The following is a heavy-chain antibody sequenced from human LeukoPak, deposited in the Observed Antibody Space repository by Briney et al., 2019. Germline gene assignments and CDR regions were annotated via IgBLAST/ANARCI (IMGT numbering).Heavy chain of an antibody. CDR2: ISSSSSYI. CDR3: ARRDYYYYYMDV. CDR1: GFTFSSYS. V-gene: IGHV3-21*01. J-gene: IGHJ6*03. Sequence: GGSLRLSCAASGFTFSSYSMNWVRQAPGKGLEWVSSISSSSSYIYYADSVKGRFTISRDNAKISLYLQMNSLRAEDTAVYYCARRDYYYYYMDVWGKGTTVTVSS.